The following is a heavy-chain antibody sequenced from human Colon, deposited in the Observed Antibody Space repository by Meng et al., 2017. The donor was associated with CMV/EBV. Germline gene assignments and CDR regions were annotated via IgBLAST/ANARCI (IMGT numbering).Heavy chain of an antibody. Sequence: LSLTCAASGFTFSSYWMSWVRQAPGKGLEWVANIKQDGSEKYYVDSVKGRFTISRDNAKNSLYLQMNSLRAEDTAVYYCARARESGGIVVVPAAIPFAFDIWGQGTMVTVSS. CDR1: GFTFSSYW. D-gene: IGHD2-2*02. CDR3: ARARESGGIVVVPAAIPFAFDI. CDR2: IKQDGSEK. J-gene: IGHJ3*02. V-gene: IGHV3-7*01.